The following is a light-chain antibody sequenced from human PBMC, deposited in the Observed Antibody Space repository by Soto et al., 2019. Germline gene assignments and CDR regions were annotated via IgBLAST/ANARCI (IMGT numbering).Light chain of an antibody. Sequence: DIQMTQSPSSLSASVGDRVTITCRASQRVSSYLAWFQQKPGKAPKSLIYSVSVLQSGVPSRFSGGGSGPVFTPTISSRQPEDFATYYCQQYYSYPRTFGQGTRLEIK. CDR2: SVS. J-gene: IGKJ5*01. CDR1: QRVSSY. V-gene: IGKV1-16*01. CDR3: QQYYSYPRT.